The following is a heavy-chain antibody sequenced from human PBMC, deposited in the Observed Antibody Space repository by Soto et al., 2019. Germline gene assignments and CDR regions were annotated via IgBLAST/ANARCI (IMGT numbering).Heavy chain of an antibody. J-gene: IGHJ6*02. CDR3: ARDPGYYNGMDV. Sequence: QVQLVESGGGVVQPGRSLRLSCAASGFTFSSYGMHWVRQAPGKGLEWVAVIWYDGSNKYYADSVKGRFTISRDNSKNTLYLQMNSLSAEDTAVYYCARDPGYYNGMDVWGQGATVTVSS. CDR1: GFTFSSYG. CDR2: IWYDGSNK. V-gene: IGHV3-33*01.